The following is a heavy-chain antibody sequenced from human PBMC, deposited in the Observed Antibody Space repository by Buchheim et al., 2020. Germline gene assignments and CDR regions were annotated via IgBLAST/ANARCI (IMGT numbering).Heavy chain of an antibody. J-gene: IGHJ6*02. CDR3: ARGGKMVVAATRDYYYGMDV. Sequence: QVQLQESGPGLVKPSQTLSLTCTVSGGSISSGDYYWSWIRQPPGKGLEWIGYIYYSGSTYYNPSLKSRVTISVDTSKNQSSLKLSSVTAADTAVYYCARGGKMVVAATRDYYYGMDVWGQGTT. CDR1: GGSISSGDYY. V-gene: IGHV4-30-4*01. D-gene: IGHD2-15*01. CDR2: IYYSGST.